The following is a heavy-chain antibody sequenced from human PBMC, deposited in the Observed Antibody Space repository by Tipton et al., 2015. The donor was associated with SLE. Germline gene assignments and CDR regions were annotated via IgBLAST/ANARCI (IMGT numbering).Heavy chain of an antibody. V-gene: IGHV4-30-4*01. J-gene: IGHJ3*02. Sequence: TLSLTCTVSGGSISSGDYYWSWIRQPPGKGLEWIGYIYYSGSTYYNPSLKSRVTISVDTSKNQFSLKLSSVTAADTAVYYCARVLNIPAAGPFAFDIWGQGTMVTVSS. D-gene: IGHD6-13*01. CDR1: GGSISSGDYY. CDR3: ARVLNIPAAGPFAFDI. CDR2: IYYSGST.